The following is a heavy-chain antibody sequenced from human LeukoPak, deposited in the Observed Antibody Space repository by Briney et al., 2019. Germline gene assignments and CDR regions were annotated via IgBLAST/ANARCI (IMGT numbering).Heavy chain of an antibody. Sequence: SGGSLRLSCAASGCTFSSNYMSWARQAPGKGLEWVSDIYSGGSTYYADSVKGRFTISRDNSKNTLYLQMNSLRAEDTAVYYCARGPPGRFLEWLWTYYMDVWGKGTTVTVSS. J-gene: IGHJ6*03. CDR1: GCTFSSNY. D-gene: IGHD3-3*01. V-gene: IGHV3-53*01. CDR2: IYSGGST. CDR3: ARGPPGRFLEWLWTYYMDV.